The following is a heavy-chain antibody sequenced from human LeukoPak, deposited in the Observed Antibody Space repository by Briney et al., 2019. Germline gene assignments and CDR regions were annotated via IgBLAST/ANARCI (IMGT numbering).Heavy chain of an antibody. V-gene: IGHV3-9*01. D-gene: IGHD3-10*01. CDR2: ISWNSGSI. Sequence: PGGSLRLSCAASGFTFDDYAMHWVRQAPGKGLEWVSGISWNSGSIGYADSVKGRFTISRDNAKNSLYLQMNSPRAEDTALYYCTKAHFGAMVRGVIAYYFDYWGQGTLVTVSS. CDR1: GFTFDDYA. CDR3: TKAHFGAMVRGVIAYYFDY. J-gene: IGHJ4*02.